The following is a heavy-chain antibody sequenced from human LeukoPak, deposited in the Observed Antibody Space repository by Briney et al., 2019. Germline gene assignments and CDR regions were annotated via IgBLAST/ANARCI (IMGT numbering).Heavy chain of an antibody. CDR2: IGSSGDI. CDR1: GFSVSNSD. D-gene: IGHD3-10*01. J-gene: IGHJ3*01. Sequence: GGPLRLSCAASGFSVSNSDMHWVPQVIGNGLDGVSVIGSSGDIYYSGSVKGRFTISRDSAKNSFDLQMNNLRAGDTAMYYCARGGPGEALHVWGQGTMVTVSS. V-gene: IGHV3-13*01. CDR3: ARGGPGEALHV.